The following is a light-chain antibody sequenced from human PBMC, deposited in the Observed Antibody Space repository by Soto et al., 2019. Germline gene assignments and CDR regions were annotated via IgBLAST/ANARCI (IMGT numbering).Light chain of an antibody. V-gene: IGKV1-5*01. CDR1: QTINKN. CDR2: SAS. Sequence: DLQMTQSPSSLSASIGDRVTITCRASQTINKNLNWYQQKPGQAPNLLIYSASDFQSGVPSRFSGSGSGTEFTLTISSLQPDDFATYYCQHYNSYSEAFGQGTKVELK. J-gene: IGKJ1*01. CDR3: QHYNSYSEA.